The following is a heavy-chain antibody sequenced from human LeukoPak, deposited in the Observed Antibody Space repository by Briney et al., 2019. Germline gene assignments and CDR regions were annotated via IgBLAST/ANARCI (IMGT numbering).Heavy chain of an antibody. J-gene: IGHJ4*02. D-gene: IGHD2-15*01. V-gene: IGHV4-59*01. CDR3: ARAACFGGSCYNFDD. Sequence: KPSETLSLTCTVSGGSISSYYWSWIRQPPEKELEWIGYSSYRGSTKYNPSLKSRVTISVDTSKNQFSLKVSSVTAADTAVYYCARAACFGGSCYNFDDWGQGTLVTVSS. CDR1: GGSISSYY. CDR2: SSYRGST.